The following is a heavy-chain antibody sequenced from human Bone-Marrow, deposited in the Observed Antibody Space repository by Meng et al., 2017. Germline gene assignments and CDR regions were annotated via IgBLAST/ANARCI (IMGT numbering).Heavy chain of an antibody. D-gene: IGHD3-10*01. CDR2: TYYRSQWQS. J-gene: IGHJ4*02. V-gene: IGHV6-1*01. CDR1: GDSGSGNRAL. Sequence: QVPLQQSGPRLVQPSQTLSRTCAISGDSGSGNRALWHWVRQSPSRGLEWLGHTYYRSQWQSHYGASVKSRISIYADTSRNQFSLILNSVTPEDTAVYYCASWYGESWGQGTLVTVSS. CDR3: ASWYGES.